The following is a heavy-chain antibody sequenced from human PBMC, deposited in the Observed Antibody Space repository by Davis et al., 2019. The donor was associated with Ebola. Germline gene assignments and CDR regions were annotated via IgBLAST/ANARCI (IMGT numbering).Heavy chain of an antibody. V-gene: IGHV4-31*03. J-gene: IGHJ6*03. Sequence: LRLSCTVSGGSISRCGSYWTWIRQHPGKGLAWIGYIYYSRTTYYKPSLKSRVTISLDTSKNQFSLHLYSVTAADTAVYYCARDLRYDSSGYDYYFYMDVWGKGTTVTVSS. CDR1: GGSISRCGSY. CDR2: IYYSRTT. CDR3: ARDLRYDSSGYDYYFYMDV. D-gene: IGHD3-22*01.